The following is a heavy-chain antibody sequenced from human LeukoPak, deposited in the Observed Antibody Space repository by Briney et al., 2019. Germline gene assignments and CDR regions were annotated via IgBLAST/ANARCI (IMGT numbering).Heavy chain of an antibody. CDR3: AKFPFGTWIS. V-gene: IGHV3-23*01. CDR2: VGDSGGAT. J-gene: IGHJ4*02. Sequence: GGSLRLSCAASGFSFGTQVMTWVRQPPGKGLEWVSTVGDSGGATYYSDSVKGRFTISRDNAKNTLYLQMNSLRAEDTALYHCAKFPFGTWISWGQGTLVTVSS. CDR1: GFSFGTQV. D-gene: IGHD2-2*03.